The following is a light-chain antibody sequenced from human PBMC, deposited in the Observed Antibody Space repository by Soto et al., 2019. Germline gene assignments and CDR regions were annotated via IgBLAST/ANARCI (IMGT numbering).Light chain of an antibody. CDR2: KAS. Sequence: DIQMTQSPSTLSASVGDRVTITCRASQSISTWLAWYQHKPGKAPNLLIYKASSLESGVTSRFSGSGSGTEFNLTISSLQPDDFATYYCQQYSSYEWTFGQGTKVEIK. V-gene: IGKV1-5*03. J-gene: IGKJ1*01. CDR1: QSISTW. CDR3: QQYSSYEWT.